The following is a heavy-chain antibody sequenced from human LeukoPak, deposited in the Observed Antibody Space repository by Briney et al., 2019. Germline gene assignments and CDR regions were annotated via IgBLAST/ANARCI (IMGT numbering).Heavy chain of an antibody. CDR2: IYHGDSDT. CDR1: GYSFTSYW. Sequence: GESLRISCKGSGYSFTSYWIGWVRQMPGKGLEWMGIIYHGDSDTRYSPSFQGQVTISADKSISTAYLQWSSLKASDTALYNCARFSDGYNMLLDYYYMDVWGKGPTVTVSS. V-gene: IGHV5-51*01. J-gene: IGHJ6*03. D-gene: IGHD5-24*01. CDR3: ARFSDGYNMLLDYYYMDV.